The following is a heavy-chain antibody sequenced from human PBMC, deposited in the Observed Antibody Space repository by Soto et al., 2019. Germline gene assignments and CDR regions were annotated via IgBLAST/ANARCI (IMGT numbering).Heavy chain of an antibody. J-gene: IGHJ4*02. V-gene: IGHV3-53*01. CDR3: ARAERGYSYGYSD. D-gene: IGHD5-18*01. CDR1: GFTVSSNY. Sequence: PGGSLRLSCAASGFTVSSNYMSWVRQAPGKGLEWVSVIYSGGSTYYADPVKGRFTISRDNSKNTLYLQMNSLRAEDTAVYYCARAERGYSYGYSDWGQGTLVTVSS. CDR2: IYSGGST.